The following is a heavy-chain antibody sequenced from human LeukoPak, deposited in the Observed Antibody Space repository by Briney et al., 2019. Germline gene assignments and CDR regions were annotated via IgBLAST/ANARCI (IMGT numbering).Heavy chain of an antibody. CDR3: AKGLCSTGCYSVPDHV. J-gene: IGHJ6*02. Sequence: GGSLRLSCATSGFTFSSYAMGWVRQAPGKGLEWVSAISGSGGSTFYADSVKGRFTISRDNSKNTLYLQMNSLRAEDTAVYYCAKGLCSTGCYSVPDHVWGQGTTVTVSS. CDR1: GFTFSSYA. CDR2: ISGSGGST. V-gene: IGHV3-23*01. D-gene: IGHD2-2*01.